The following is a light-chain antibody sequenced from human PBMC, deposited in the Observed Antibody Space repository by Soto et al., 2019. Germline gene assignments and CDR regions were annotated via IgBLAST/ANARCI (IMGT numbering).Light chain of an antibody. V-gene: IGKV1-39*01. CDR2: AAS. J-gene: IGKJ4*01. CDR3: QQTYSSLPT. CDR1: QSISSY. Sequence: GGRVAITCRASQSISSYVNWFQQRPGKAPKLLIYAASTLRSGVPSRFSGSVSGTDFTLTINSLQPEDFATYFCQQTYSSLPTLGGGTKVDIK.